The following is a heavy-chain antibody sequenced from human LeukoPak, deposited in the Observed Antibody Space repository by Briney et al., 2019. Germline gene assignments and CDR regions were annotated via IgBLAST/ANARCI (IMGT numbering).Heavy chain of an antibody. Sequence: GGSLRLSCSASGFTFNSYGFHWVRQVPGKGLEWAAVIWYDGSKKYYTDSVKGRFTISRDDSKNTLYLQMNSLRDEDTAVYYCARDRSLSAMDYWGQGTLVTVSS. D-gene: IGHD5-18*01. CDR2: IWYDGSKK. CDR1: GFTFNSYG. J-gene: IGHJ4*02. CDR3: ARDRSLSAMDY. V-gene: IGHV3-33*01.